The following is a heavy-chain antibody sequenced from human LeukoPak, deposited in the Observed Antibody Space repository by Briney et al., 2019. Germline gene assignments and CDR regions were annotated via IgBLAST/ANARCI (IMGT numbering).Heavy chain of an antibody. CDR2: ISSSGSTI. CDR1: GFTFSDYY. J-gene: IGHJ5*02. CDR3: ARGLDFWSGYLNWFDP. Sequence: PGGSLRLSCAASGFTFSDYYMSWIRQAPGKGLEWVSYISSSGSTIYYADSVKGRFTISRDNAKNSLYLQMNSLRAEDTAVYCCARGLDFWSGYLNWFDPWGQGTLVTVSS. V-gene: IGHV3-11*01. D-gene: IGHD3-3*01.